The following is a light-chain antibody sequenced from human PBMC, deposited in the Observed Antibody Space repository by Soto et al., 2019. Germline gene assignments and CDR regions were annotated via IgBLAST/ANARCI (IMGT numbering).Light chain of an antibody. Sequence: DIHMSQSPSTLSASVGYRFTITCRASQSISKWLVWYQQKPGKAPKLLIYAASSLQSGVPSRSRGSGSGTEFTLTISSLQPDDFETYYCQQYNSYTITFGQGTRLEIK. V-gene: IGKV1-5*01. CDR3: QQYNSYTIT. CDR1: QSISKW. CDR2: AAS. J-gene: IGKJ5*01.